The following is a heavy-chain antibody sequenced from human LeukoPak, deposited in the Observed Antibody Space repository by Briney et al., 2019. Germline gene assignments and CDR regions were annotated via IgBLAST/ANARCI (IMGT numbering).Heavy chain of an antibody. CDR2: IYPGDSDT. J-gene: IGHJ4*02. CDR3: ARHSYYDSSGYYYFDY. CDR1: GYSFTSYW. V-gene: IGHV5-51*01. D-gene: IGHD3-22*01. Sequence: GESLKISCKGSGYSFTSYWIGWVRQMPGKGLKWMGIIYPGDSDTRYSPSFQGQVTISADKSISTAYLQWSSLKGSDTAMYYCARHSYYDSSGYYYFDYWGQGTLVTVSS.